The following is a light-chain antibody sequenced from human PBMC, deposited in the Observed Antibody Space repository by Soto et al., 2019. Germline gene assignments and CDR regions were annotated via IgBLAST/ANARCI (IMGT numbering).Light chain of an antibody. Sequence: EIVMTQSPATLSVSPGERATLSCRASQSVSSKLAWFQQKPGQAPSLLIYGVSTRATGVTVRFSGSGSGTEFTLTINILQSEDFAVYSCQQYNNWPHTFGQGTKLEIK. CDR2: GVS. CDR3: QQYNNWPHT. CDR1: QSVSSK. V-gene: IGKV3-15*01. J-gene: IGKJ2*01.